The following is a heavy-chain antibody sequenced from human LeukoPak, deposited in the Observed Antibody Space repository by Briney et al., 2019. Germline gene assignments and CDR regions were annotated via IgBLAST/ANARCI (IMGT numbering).Heavy chain of an antibody. Sequence: GGSLRLSCAASGFTFSNYAMSWVRQAPGKGLEWVSGISAGGGSTYSADSVKGRFRISRDNSNNTLFLQMNNLGAEDTAVYYCGKGGFCTKGVSYRYNGGAQGSIHVWGKGTLVTVSS. CDR3: GKGGFCTKGVSYRYNGGAQGSIHV. CDR1: GFTFSNYA. J-gene: IGHJ4*02. V-gene: IGHV3-23*01. D-gene: IGHD2-8*01. CDR2: ISAGGGST.